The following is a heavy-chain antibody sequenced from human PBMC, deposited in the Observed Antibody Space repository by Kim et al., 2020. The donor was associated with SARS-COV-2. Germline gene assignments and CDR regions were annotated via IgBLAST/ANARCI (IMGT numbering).Heavy chain of an antibody. J-gene: IGHJ5*02. Sequence: GGSLRLSCAASGLTFRNYGMHWVRQAPGKGLEWVADISYDGTIQYYGDSVEGRFTIATDTSKNTLYLQMNSLRLADTAVYYCAKGPIAVVSGGKMWLDPWGQGTLVTVSS. CDR2: ISYDGTIQ. V-gene: IGHV3-30*18. CDR1: GLTFRNYG. D-gene: IGHD2-2*01. CDR3: AKGPIAVVSGGKMWLDP.